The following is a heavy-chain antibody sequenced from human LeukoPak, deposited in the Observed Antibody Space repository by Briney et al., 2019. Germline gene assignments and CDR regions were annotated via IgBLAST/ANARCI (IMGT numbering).Heavy chain of an antibody. J-gene: IGHJ3*02. Sequence: NPGGSLRLSCAASGFTFSSYSMNSVRQAPGKGLGWVSSISSSSSYIYYADSVKGRFTISRDNAKNSLYLQMNSLRAEDTAVYYCARGSMAEPGAFDIWGQGTMVTVSS. D-gene: IGHD1-14*01. CDR2: ISSSSSYI. CDR1: GFTFSSYS. V-gene: IGHV3-21*01. CDR3: ARGSMAEPGAFDI.